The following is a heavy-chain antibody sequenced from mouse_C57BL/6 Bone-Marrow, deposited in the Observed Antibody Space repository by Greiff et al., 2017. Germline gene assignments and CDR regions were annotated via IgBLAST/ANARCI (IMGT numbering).Heavy chain of an antibody. CDR1: GFSLTSYG. J-gene: IGHJ4*01. Sequence: QVQLQQSGPGLVQPSQSLSITCTVSGFSLTSYGVHWVRQSPGKGLEWLGVIWSGGSTDYTAAVISRLSISKDNSKSQVFFKMNSLQADDTAIYYCARNWITTVVAKDYYAMDYWGQGTSVTVSS. V-gene: IGHV2-2*01. D-gene: IGHD1-1*01. CDR3: ARNWITTVVAKDYYAMDY. CDR2: IWSGGST.